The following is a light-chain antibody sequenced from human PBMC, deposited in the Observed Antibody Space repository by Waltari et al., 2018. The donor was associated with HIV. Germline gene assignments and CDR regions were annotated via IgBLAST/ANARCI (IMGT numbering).Light chain of an antibody. V-gene: IGLV2-23*02. Sequence: QSALTQPASVSGSPGQSITISCTGTSSDVGSFNLFSWYQHHPGKAPKLIIYEVTKRPPGVSNRFSGSILGNKAALTITGAQSDDESEYYCLLYVGTGIWVFGGGTKLTVL. J-gene: IGLJ3*02. CDR3: LLYVGTGIWV. CDR1: SSDVGSFNL. CDR2: EVT.